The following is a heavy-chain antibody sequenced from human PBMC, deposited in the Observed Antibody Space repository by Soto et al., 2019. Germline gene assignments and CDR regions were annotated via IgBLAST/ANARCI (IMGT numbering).Heavy chain of an antibody. CDR1: GFSFSDFW. CDR3: AKAPRGSGRDYYFDH. CDR2: INRDGSQE. D-gene: IGHD3-10*01. J-gene: IGHJ4*02. V-gene: IGHV3-7*05. Sequence: EVQLVESGGVLVQPGGSLRLSCAASGFSFSDFWMRWVRQAPGKGPEWVANINRDGSQEWYVDSVQGRFTISRDNAKKSVYLQMNSLRDEDTAVYYCAKAPRGSGRDYYFDHWGQGALITVSS.